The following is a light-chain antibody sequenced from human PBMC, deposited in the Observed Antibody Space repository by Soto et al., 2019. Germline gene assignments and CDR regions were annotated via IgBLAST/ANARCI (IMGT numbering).Light chain of an antibody. CDR2: DAS. CDR3: QQYDGH. CDR1: QTISTW. V-gene: IGKV1-5*01. Sequence: DIQMTQSPSTLSASVGDRVTITCRASQTISTWLAWYQQKPGKVPKLLIYDASTLENGVPSRFSGSGSGTEFTLTISTLQPDDFATYYCQQYDGHFGGGTKVDIK. J-gene: IGKJ4*01.